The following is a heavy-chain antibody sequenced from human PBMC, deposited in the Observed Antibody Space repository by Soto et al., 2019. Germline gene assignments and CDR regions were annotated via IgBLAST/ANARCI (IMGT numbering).Heavy chain of an antibody. CDR2: FDPADGET. Sequence: QVQLVQSGAEVKKPGASVKVSCKVSGYTLTELSMHWVRHAPGKGLEWMGGFDPADGETIYAQKFLCRVTMTEGTSTDSAYMELRSLRSEDTAVYYCATSGAIFGVVIQRWFDPWGQGTLVTVSS. D-gene: IGHD3-3*01. V-gene: IGHV1-24*01. CDR1: GYTLTELS. J-gene: IGHJ5*02. CDR3: ATSGAIFGVVIQRWFDP.